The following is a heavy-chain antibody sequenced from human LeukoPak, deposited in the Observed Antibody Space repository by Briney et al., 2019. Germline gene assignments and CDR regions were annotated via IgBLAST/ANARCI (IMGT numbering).Heavy chain of an antibody. Sequence: SETLSLTCTVSGGSISSYYWSWIRQPPGKGLEWIGYIYYSGSTNYNPSLKSRVTISVDTSKNQFSLKLSSVTAADTAVYYCARDRAIAAAGIKRASDAFDIWGQGTMVTVSS. CDR1: GGSISSYY. CDR3: ARDRAIAAAGIKRASDAFDI. CDR2: IYYSGST. V-gene: IGHV4-59*01. J-gene: IGHJ3*02. D-gene: IGHD6-13*01.